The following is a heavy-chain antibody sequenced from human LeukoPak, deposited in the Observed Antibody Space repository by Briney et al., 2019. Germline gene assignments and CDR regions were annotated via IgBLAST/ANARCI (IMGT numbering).Heavy chain of an antibody. Sequence: SETLSLTCAVYGGSFSGYYWSWIRQPPGKGLEWIGEINHSGSTNYNPSLKSRVTISVDTSKDQFSLKLSSVTAADTAVYYCARAGIVARRGGVFDYWGQGTLVTVPS. CDR3: ARAGIVARRGGVFDY. J-gene: IGHJ4*02. V-gene: IGHV4-34*01. CDR1: GGSFSGYY. CDR2: INHSGST. D-gene: IGHD6-6*01.